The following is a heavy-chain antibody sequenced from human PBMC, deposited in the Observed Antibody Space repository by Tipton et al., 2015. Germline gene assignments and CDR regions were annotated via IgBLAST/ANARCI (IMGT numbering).Heavy chain of an antibody. V-gene: IGHV5-51*01. CDR2: VYLGDSET. J-gene: IGHJ3*02. Sequence: QSGAEVKKPGDSLKISCKHSGDTFSNHWIGWVRQLPGKGLEWMGLVYLGDSETKYSPLFQGQVAISADKSISTAYLHWHSLRASDTAIYYCANNYAGQQGGAFNIWGQGTMVTVSS. CDR1: GDTFSNHW. CDR3: ANNYAGQQGGAFNI. D-gene: IGHD4-23*01.